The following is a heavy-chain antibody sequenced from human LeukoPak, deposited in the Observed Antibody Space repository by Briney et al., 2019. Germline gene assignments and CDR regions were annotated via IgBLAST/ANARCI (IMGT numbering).Heavy chain of an antibody. CDR3: ARARHGMSVSDYFDY. D-gene: IGHD6-19*01. Sequence: PSETLSLTCTVSGGSISDYYWSWIRQPAGKGLEWIGRIYTSGSTNYNPSLKSRVTMSVDTSKNQFSLKLSSVTAADTALYYCARARHGMSVSDYFDYWGQGTLVTVSS. V-gene: IGHV4-4*07. J-gene: IGHJ4*02. CDR2: IYTSGST. CDR1: GGSISDYY.